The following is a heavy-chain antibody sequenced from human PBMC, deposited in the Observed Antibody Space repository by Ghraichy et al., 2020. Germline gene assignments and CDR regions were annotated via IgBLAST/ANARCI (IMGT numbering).Heavy chain of an antibody. V-gene: IGHV1-3*01. CDR2: INAGNGNT. CDR3: AGDGIWFRELFLY. J-gene: IGHJ4*02. Sequence: ASVKVSCKASGYTFTSYAMHWVRQAPGQRLEWMGWINAGNGNTKYSQKFQGRVTITRDTSASTAYMELSSLRSEDTAVYYCAGDGIWFRELFLYWGQGTLVTVSS. CDR1: GYTFTSYA. D-gene: IGHD3-10*01.